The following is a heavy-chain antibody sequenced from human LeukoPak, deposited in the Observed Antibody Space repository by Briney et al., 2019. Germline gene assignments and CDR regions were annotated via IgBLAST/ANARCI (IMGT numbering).Heavy chain of an antibody. J-gene: IGHJ4*02. CDR3: ARESGSSPLYYFDY. V-gene: IGHV4-61*01. CDR1: GGSISSGSYY. D-gene: IGHD6-6*01. CDR2: IYYSGST. Sequence: PLQTLSLTCTVSGGSISSGSYYWSWIRQPPGKGLEWIGYIYYSGSTNYNPSLKSRVTISVDTSKNQFSLKLSSVTAADTAVYYCARESGSSPLYYFDYWGQGTLVTVSS.